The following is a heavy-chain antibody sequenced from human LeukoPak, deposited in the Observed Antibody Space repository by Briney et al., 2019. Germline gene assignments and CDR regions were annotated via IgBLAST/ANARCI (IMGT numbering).Heavy chain of an antibody. CDR1: GYTFTGYY. CDR2: IDPKSGGT. D-gene: IGHD1-1*01. V-gene: IGHV1-2*02. CDR3: ARGWDNWDY. J-gene: IGHJ4*02. Sequence: GASVKVSCKASGYTFTGYYMHWVRQAPGQGLEWMGWIDPKSGGTNYVEKFLGRVTMSRDTSMSTAYMELSRPRSDDTAVYYCARGWDNWDYWGQGTLVTVSS.